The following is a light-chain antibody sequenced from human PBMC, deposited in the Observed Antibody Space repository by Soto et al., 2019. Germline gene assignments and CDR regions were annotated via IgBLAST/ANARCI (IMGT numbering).Light chain of an antibody. V-gene: IGKV1-5*01. Sequence: DIQMTQSPSTLSASVGDRVTITCRASQSISSWLAWYQQKPCKAPKLLISDASNLESGVPSKFSGSASGTEFTLTISCLQPDDLETYYCQQYHTYWTFGQATNLEIK. CDR1: QSISSW. J-gene: IGKJ1*01. CDR2: DAS. CDR3: QQYHTYWT.